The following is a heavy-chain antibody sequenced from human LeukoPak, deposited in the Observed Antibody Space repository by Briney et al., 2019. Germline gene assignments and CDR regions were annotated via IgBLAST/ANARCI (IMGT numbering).Heavy chain of an antibody. V-gene: IGHV3-7*01. Sequence: GGSLRLSCAASGFTFSSYWMTWVRQAPGKGLEWVANIKQDGSVKQYVGSVKGRFTISRDNAKNSLYLQMNSLRAEDTAVYYCARDTNGWNDYWGEETLVTVSS. CDR3: ARDTNGWNDY. D-gene: IGHD2-8*01. J-gene: IGHJ4*02. CDR2: IKQDGSVK. CDR1: GFTFSSYW.